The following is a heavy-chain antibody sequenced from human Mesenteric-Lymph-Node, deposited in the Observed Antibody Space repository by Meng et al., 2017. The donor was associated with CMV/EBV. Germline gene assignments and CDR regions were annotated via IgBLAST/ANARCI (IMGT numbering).Heavy chain of an antibody. J-gene: IGHJ4*02. Sequence: YSFTSYWIGWVRQMPGKGLEWMGIIYPGDSDTRYSPSFQGQVTISADKSISTAYLQWSSLKASDTAMYYCARLTLMVYAMKEFYFDYWGQGTLVTVSS. D-gene: IGHD2-8*01. CDR2: IYPGDSDT. V-gene: IGHV5-51*01. CDR1: YSFTSYW. CDR3: ARLTLMVYAMKEFYFDY.